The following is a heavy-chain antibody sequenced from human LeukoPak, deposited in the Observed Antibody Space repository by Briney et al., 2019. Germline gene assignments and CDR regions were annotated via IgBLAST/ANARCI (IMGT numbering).Heavy chain of an antibody. CDR1: SGSISTYY. CDR3: ARDLTTPPYNWFDP. J-gene: IGHJ5*02. V-gene: IGHV4-4*07. Sequence: PSETLSLTCTVSSGSISTYYLSWIRQPAGKGLEFIGRMHTSGSTISNPSLKSRATMSLDTSKNQFSLKLSSVTAADTAVYYCARDLTTPPYNWFDPWGQGTLVTVSS. CDR2: MHTSGST. D-gene: IGHD4/OR15-4a*01.